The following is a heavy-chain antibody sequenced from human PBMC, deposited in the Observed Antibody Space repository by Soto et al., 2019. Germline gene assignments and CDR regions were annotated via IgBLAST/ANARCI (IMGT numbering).Heavy chain of an antibody. V-gene: IGHV3-21*06. CDR1: RSTFSKAW. CDR3: ARESEDLTSNFDY. CDR2: ISSTTNYI. J-gene: IGHJ4*02. Sequence: EVQVGESGGGLVKPGGSVRLSCAASRSTFSKAWMSGVRQAPGKGLEWVSSISSTTNYIYYGDSMKGRFTISRDNAKNSLYLEMNSLRAEDTAVYYCARESEDLTSNFDYWGQGTLVTVSS.